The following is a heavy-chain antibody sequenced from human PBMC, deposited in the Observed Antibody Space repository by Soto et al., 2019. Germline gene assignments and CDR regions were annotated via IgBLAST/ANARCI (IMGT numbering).Heavy chain of an antibody. Sequence: EVQLLESGGGLVQPGGSLRLSCAASGFTFRNYVMSWVRQAPGKGLELVSSISRPDGYTYYIDSVKGRFTTSRDNSTNTLFLQINGLRAEDAAVYYCARDRSYRNYDFYYSGLGVWGQGTTVTVSS. CDR2: ISRPDGYT. V-gene: IGHV3-23*01. CDR1: GFTFRNYV. J-gene: IGHJ6*02. CDR3: ARDRSYRNYDFYYSGLGV. D-gene: IGHD4-4*01.